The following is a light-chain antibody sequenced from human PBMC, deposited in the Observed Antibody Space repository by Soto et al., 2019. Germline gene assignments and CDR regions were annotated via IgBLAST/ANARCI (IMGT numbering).Light chain of an antibody. J-gene: IGKJ4*01. CDR2: DAS. CDR1: QNVYNN. CDR3: QQCRNWPPT. Sequence: ELVMTQSPATLSVSPGEGATLSCKASQNVYNNLAWYQQRPGQPPRLLIYDASTRATGISARFSGSGYGTEFTLTISSLQSEDFAVYFCQQCRNWPPTFGGGTKVDIK. V-gene: IGKV3-15*01.